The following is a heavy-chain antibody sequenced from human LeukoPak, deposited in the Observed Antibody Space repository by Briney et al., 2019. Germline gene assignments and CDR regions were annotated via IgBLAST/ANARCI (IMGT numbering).Heavy chain of an antibody. CDR3: ARSSLWFGELPPPDY. J-gene: IGHJ4*02. D-gene: IGHD3-10*01. V-gene: IGHV1-69*05. CDR1: GYTFTSYA. Sequence: SVKVSCKASGYTFTSYAISWVRQAPGQGLEWMGGIIPIFGTANYAQKFQGRVTITTDESTSTAYMELRSLRSDDTAVYYCARSSLWFGELPPPDYWGQGTLVTVSS. CDR2: IIPIFGTA.